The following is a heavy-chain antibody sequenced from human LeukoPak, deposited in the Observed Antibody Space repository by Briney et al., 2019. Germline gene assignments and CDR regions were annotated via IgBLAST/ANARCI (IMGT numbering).Heavy chain of an antibody. J-gene: IGHJ5*02. CDR1: GASFSNKSYS. CDR2: ISYSGNT. D-gene: IGHD1-14*01. V-gene: IGHV4-39*07. Sequence: PSETLSLTCSVSGASFSNKSYSWGWIRQPPGKGLEWIGSISYSGNTYYNPSLKSRVTISVDTSKNQFSLKLSSVTAADTAIYYCARDLAFRIRWAIGFDPWGQGTLVTVSS. CDR3: ARDLAFRIRWAIGFDP.